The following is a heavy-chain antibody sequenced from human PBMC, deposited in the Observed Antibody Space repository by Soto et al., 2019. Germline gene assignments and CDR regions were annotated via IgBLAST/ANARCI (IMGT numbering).Heavy chain of an antibody. D-gene: IGHD3-3*01. CDR1: GGSFSGYY. V-gene: IGHV4-34*01. J-gene: IGHJ5*02. CDR2: INHSGST. Sequence: QVQLQQWGAGLLKPSETLSLTCAVYGGSFSGYYWSWIRQPPGKGLEWIGEINHSGSTNYNPSLKSRVTISVDTSKNQFSLTLSSVTAADTAVYYCARGPYYDFWSGYREPNWFDPWGQGTLVTVSS. CDR3: ARGPYYDFWSGYREPNWFDP.